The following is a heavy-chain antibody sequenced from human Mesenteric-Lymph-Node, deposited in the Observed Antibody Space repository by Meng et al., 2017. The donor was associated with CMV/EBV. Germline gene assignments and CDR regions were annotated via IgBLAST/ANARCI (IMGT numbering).Heavy chain of an antibody. D-gene: IGHD3-10*01. CDR1: GFTFSSYA. CDR3: AREVGSGSYTNFDY. Sequence: GGSLRLSCAASGFTFSSYAMHWVRQAPGKGLVWVSRIKSDGSSTRYVDSVKGRFTISRDNAKNTLYLQMNSLRAEDTAVYYCAREVGSGSYTNFDYWGQGTLVTVSS. J-gene: IGHJ4*02. V-gene: IGHV3-74*01. CDR2: IKSDGSST.